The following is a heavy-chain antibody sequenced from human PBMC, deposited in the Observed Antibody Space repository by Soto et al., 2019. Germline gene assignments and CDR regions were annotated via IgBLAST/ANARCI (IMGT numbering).Heavy chain of an antibody. CDR2: IYRTGST. CDR3: AKSGPTNYFDF. CDR1: GGSFTSNNW. V-gene: IGHV4-4*02. D-gene: IGHD1-26*01. J-gene: IGHJ4*02. Sequence: SETLSLTCAVSGGSFTSNNWWTWVRQPPGQGLEWIGEIYRTGSTNYNPSLKSRVTISLDKSENQFSLKVTSLTAADTAKYYCAKSGPTNYFDFWGQGTLVTVSS.